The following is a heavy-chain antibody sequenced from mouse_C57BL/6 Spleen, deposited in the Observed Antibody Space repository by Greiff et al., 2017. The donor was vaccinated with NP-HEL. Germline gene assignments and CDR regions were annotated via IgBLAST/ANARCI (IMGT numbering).Heavy chain of an antibody. Sequence: VQLQQSGAELVKPGASVKISCKASGYAFSSYWMNWVKQRPGKGLAWIGQIYPGDGDTNYNGKFKGKATLTADKSSSTAYMQLSSLTSEDSAVYFCARGGWLLRAMDYWGQGTSVTVSS. D-gene: IGHD2-3*01. CDR1: GYAFSSYW. CDR2: IYPGDGDT. V-gene: IGHV1-80*01. J-gene: IGHJ4*01. CDR3: ARGGWLLRAMDY.